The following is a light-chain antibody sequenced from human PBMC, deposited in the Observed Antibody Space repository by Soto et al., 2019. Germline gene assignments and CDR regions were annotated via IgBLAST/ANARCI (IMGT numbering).Light chain of an antibody. J-gene: IGLJ3*02. CDR2: EVN. V-gene: IGLV2-14*01. CDR1: SSDVGDYNF. Sequence: QSALTQPRSVSGSPGQSVTISCTGTSSDVGDYNFVSWYQQHPGKAPKLMIYEVNNRPSGVSNRFSGSKSGNTASLTISGLQAEDEADYYCSSWTSSTTQVLGGGTKLTVL. CDR3: SSWTSSTTQV.